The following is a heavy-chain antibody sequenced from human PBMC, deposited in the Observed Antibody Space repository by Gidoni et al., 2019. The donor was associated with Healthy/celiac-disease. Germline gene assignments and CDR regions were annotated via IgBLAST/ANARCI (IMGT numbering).Heavy chain of an antibody. V-gene: IGHV4-39*01. CDR1: CCSIRSISYY. J-gene: IGHJ3*02. D-gene: IGHD2-2*01. CDR3: ARFIVVVPAAPRAAFDI. CDR2: IYYSGST. Sequence: QLQLQESGPGLVKPSETLSLTCTVSCCSIRSISYYWGWIRQPPGKGLEWIGSIYYSGSTYYNPSLKSRVTISVDTSKNQFSLKLSSVTAADTAVYYCARFIVVVPAAPRAAFDIWGQGTMVTVSS.